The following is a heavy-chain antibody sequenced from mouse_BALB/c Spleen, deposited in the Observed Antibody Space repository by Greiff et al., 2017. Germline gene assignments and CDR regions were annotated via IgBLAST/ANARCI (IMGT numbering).Heavy chain of an antibody. CDR2: ISSGGGNT. Sequence: EVHLVESGGGLVKPGGSLKLSCAASGFTFSSYTMSWVRQTPEKRLEWVATISSGGGNTYYPDSVKGRFTISRDNAKNNLYLQMSSLRSEDTALYYCARYMEYGYAWYFDVWGAGTTVTVSS. CDR3: ARYMEYGYAWYFDV. V-gene: IGHV5-9*03. J-gene: IGHJ1*01. D-gene: IGHD1-2*01. CDR1: GFTFSSYT.